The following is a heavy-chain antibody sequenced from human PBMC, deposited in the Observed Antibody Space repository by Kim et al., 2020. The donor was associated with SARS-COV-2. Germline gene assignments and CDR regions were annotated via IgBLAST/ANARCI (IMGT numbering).Heavy chain of an antibody. D-gene: IGHD6-13*01. J-gene: IGHJ5*02. CDR2: IYYSGST. CDR1: GGSISSSSYY. V-gene: IGHV4-39*01. CDR3: ARHRSRQGIAAAGTRRPHPVRFDP. Sequence: SETLSLTCTVSGGSISSSSYYWGWIRQPPGKGLEWIGSIYYSGSTYYNPSLKSRVTISVDTSKNQFSLKLSSVTAADTAVYYCARHRSRQGIAAAGTRRPHPVRFDPWGQGTLVTVSS.